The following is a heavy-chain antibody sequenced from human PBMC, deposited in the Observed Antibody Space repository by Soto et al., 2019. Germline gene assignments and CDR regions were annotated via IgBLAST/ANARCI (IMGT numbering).Heavy chain of an antibody. V-gene: IGHV4-34*01. CDR3: ARAPKVSGSAQTRPDF. J-gene: IGHJ4*02. Sequence: QVQLHQWGAGLLKPSETLSLACSLYSGSLSGYYWSWIRQPPGKGLEWIGEISPSGTTNYSPSPKSGVSLSVETSRTQFSLNLTSLTAADKAVYYCARAPKVSGSAQTRPDFWGQGSLVTVSS. D-gene: IGHD6-6*01. CDR2: ISPSGTT. CDR1: SGSLSGYY.